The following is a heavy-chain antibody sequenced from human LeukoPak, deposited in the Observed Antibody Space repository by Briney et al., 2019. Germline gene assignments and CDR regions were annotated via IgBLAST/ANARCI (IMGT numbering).Heavy chain of an antibody. Sequence: ASGKVSCRASGYTFTNNGFNWVRQAPGQGLEGRGWINSYSDNTHYTQKLQGRVTMTTDTSTTTVYMELRSLESNDTAVYYCARAPLKYDISTGHPSGYYYYGLDIWGKGNTVTVSS. CDR2: INSYSDNT. V-gene: IGHV1-18*04. CDR1: GYTFTNNG. D-gene: IGHD3-9*01. CDR3: ARAPLKYDISTGHPSGYYYYGLDI. J-gene: IGHJ6*04.